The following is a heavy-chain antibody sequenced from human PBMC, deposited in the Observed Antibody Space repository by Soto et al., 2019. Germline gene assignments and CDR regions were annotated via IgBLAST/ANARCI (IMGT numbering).Heavy chain of an antibody. CDR1: GFTFGPWW. V-gene: IGHV3-74*01. CDR2: MNGDGTYI. D-gene: IGHD1-7*01. CDR3: VIENYFGLDR. J-gene: IGHJ5*02. Sequence: EVQLVESGGALVQPGGSLRLSCAVSGFTFGPWWMHWVRQVPGKGLVWVSRMNGDGTYITYGDFAKGRFTISRDNAKNTLFLQMNSLRAEDTAVYYCVIENYFGLDRWGQGTLVTVSS.